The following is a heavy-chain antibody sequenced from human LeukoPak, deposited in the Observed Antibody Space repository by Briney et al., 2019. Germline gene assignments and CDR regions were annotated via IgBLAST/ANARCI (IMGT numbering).Heavy chain of an antibody. CDR1: GITFSNYA. J-gene: IGHJ6*02. CDR2: ISGSGGST. CDR3: AKDASCSGGNCYGIDV. V-gene: IGHV3-23*01. D-gene: IGHD2-15*01. Sequence: PGGPLRLSCEASGITFSNYAMTWVRQAPGKGLEWVSAISGSGGSTYYADSVKGRFTISRDNSKNTLYLQMNSLRAQDTAVYYCAKDASCSGGNCYGIDVWGQGTTVTVSS.